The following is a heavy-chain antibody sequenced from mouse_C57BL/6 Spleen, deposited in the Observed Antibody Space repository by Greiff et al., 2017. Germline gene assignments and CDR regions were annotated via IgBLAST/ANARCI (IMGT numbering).Heavy chain of an antibody. Sequence: VQLQQPGAELVKPGASVKLSCKASGYTFTSYWMQWVKQRPGQGLEWIGEIDPSDSYTNYNHKFKGKATLTVDTSSRTAYMQLSSLTSEDSAVYYCERAEYSNPYFDDWGQGTTLTVSS. J-gene: IGHJ2*01. CDR2: IDPSDSYT. V-gene: IGHV1-50*01. D-gene: IGHD2-5*01. CDR3: ERAEYSNPYFDD. CDR1: GYTFTSYW.